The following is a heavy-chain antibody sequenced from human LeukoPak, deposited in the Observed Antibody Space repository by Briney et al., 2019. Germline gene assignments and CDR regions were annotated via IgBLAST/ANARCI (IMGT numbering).Heavy chain of an antibody. V-gene: IGHV4-34*01. CDR2: INYSGST. Sequence: SETLSLICAVYGGSFKGYYWSWIPHSPGKGRVWIGEINYSGSTNYNPSLKSRVTISVDTSKNQFSLKLSSVTAADTAVYYCARGSSNYDILTGYNPIARYFQHWGQGTLVTVSS. J-gene: IGHJ1*01. D-gene: IGHD3-9*01. CDR3: ARGSSNYDILTGYNPIARYFQH. CDR1: GGSFKGYY.